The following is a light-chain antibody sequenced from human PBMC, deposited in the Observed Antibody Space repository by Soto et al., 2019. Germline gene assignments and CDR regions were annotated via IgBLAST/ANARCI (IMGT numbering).Light chain of an antibody. V-gene: IGKV3-15*01. Sequence: EIVLTQSPATLSVSLGERATLSCRASQSVSSDLAWYQQKPGQAPRLLIYGAFNRATGVPARFSGSGSGTEFTLTISSLQSEDFAVYYCQQYNNWPPITFGQGTRLEIK. CDR2: GAF. CDR3: QQYNNWPPIT. CDR1: QSVSSD. J-gene: IGKJ5*01.